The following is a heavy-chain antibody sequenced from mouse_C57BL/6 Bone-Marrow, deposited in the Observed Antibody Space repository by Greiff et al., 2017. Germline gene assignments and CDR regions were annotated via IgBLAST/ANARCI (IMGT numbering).Heavy chain of an antibody. V-gene: IGHV5-4*03. Sequence: EVKLVESGGGLVKPGGSLKLSCAASGFTFSSYAMSWVRQTPEKRLEWVATISDGGNYTYYPDNVKGRFTISRDNAKNNLYLQMSHLKSEDTAMYYCARGGYFDYWGQGTTPTVSS. CDR2: ISDGGNYT. D-gene: IGHD1-1*02. J-gene: IGHJ2*01. CDR3: ARGGYFDY. CDR1: GFTFSSYA.